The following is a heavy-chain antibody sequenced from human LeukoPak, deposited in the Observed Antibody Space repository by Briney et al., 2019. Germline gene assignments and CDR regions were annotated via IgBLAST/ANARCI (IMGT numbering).Heavy chain of an antibody. CDR3: VREVEVVPTTIGVYYYYFMDV. CDR2: INPDGRRT. J-gene: IGHJ6*03. CDR1: GFTFSNNW. V-gene: IGHV3-74*01. Sequence: PGGSLRLSCAASGFTFSNNWMHWVRQAPGKGLVRVSRINPDGRRTDYAGSVRGRFTISRDNAKNTLYLQMNSLRVEDTAVYYCVREVEVVPTTIGVYYYYFMDVWGKGTTVTASS. D-gene: IGHD2-2*01.